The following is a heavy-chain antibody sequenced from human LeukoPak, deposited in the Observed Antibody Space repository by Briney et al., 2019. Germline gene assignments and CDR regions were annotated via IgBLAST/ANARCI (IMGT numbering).Heavy chain of an antibody. J-gene: IGHJ4*02. V-gene: IGHV1-2*04. CDR3: ATDKETQLALDY. CDR2: INPNSGGT. CDR1: GYTFTGYY. D-gene: IGHD3-3*02. Sequence: ASVKVSCKASGYTFTGYYMHWVRQAPGQGLEWMGWINPNSGGTNYAQKFQGWVTMTRDTSISTAYMELSRLRSDDTAVYYCATDKETQLALDYWGQGTLVTVSS.